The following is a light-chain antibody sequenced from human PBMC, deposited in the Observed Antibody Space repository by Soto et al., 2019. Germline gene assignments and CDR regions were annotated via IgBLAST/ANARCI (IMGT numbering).Light chain of an antibody. J-gene: IGKJ1*01. CDR3: HQYTNWPPWT. Sequence: EIVMTQSPATLSVSPGERATLSCRASQGISTNLAWYQQKPGQAPRLLIYGASTRATGVPARFSGSGSGTEFTLIIRSLQSDDFAVYYCHQYTNWPPWTFGQGTKVDVK. CDR1: QGISTN. CDR2: GAS. V-gene: IGKV3-15*01.